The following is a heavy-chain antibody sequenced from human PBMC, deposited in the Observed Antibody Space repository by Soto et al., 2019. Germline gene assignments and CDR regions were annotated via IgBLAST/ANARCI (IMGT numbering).Heavy chain of an antibody. V-gene: IGHV4-39*01. CDR2: IYYSGST. D-gene: IGHD3-16*02. Sequence: QLQLQESGPGLVKPSETLSLTCTVSGGSISSSSYYWGWIRQPPGKGLAWIGSIYYSGSTYYNPSLKSRLTISVDTSKNHFSLRLSSVTAADTAVYYCARLEYYDYIWGSYRPDYMDVWGKGTTVTVSS. CDR3: ARLEYYDYIWGSYRPDYMDV. CDR1: GGSISSSSYY. J-gene: IGHJ6*03.